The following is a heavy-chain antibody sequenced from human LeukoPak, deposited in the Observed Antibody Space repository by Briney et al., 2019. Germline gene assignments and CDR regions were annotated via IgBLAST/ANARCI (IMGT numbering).Heavy chain of an antibody. CDR3: ARGPTIDYDILTGYYYFDY. J-gene: IGHJ4*02. CDR1: RGSFSGYY. CDR2: INHSGTT. V-gene: IGHV4-34*01. D-gene: IGHD3-9*01. Sequence: PSETLSLTCAVYRGSFSGYYWTWIRQSPGKGLERIGEINHSGTTNYNPSLKSRVTISIDTSKNQFSLKLSSVTAADTAVYYCARGPTIDYDILTGYYYFDYWGQGTLVTVSS.